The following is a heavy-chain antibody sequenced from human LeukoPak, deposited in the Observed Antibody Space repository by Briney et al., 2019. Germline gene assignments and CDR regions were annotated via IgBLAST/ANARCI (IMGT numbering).Heavy chain of an antibody. D-gene: IGHD6-13*01. J-gene: IGHJ4*02. Sequence: KSSETLSLTCAVYGGSFSGYYWSWIRQPPGKGLEWIGEINHSGSTNYNPSLKSRVTISVDTSKNQFSLKLSSVTAADTAVYYCARVFRSSSWSIGDWGQGTLVTVSS. V-gene: IGHV4-34*01. CDR1: GGSFSGYY. CDR3: ARVFRSSSWSIGD. CDR2: INHSGST.